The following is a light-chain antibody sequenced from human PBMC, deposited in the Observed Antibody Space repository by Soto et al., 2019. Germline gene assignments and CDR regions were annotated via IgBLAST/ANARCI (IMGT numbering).Light chain of an antibody. V-gene: IGKV3-15*01. Sequence: EIVMTQSPATLSVSPGERVTLSCRASQSVSDNLAWYQQKPGQAPRLLIYGASTRATTIPARFSGSGSGTEFTLTICSLQSEDFAVYYCQQSNNWPYTFGQGTKLDIK. CDR3: QQSNNWPYT. CDR1: QSVSDN. J-gene: IGKJ2*01. CDR2: GAS.